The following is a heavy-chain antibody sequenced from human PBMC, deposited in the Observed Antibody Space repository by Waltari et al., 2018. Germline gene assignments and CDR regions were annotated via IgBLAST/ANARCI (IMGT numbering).Heavy chain of an antibody. CDR1: GYTFSNYG. V-gene: IGHV1-18*04. J-gene: IGHJ4*02. D-gene: IGHD3-10*01. CDR3: VRHLRAGGTGDY. Sequence: QVQLVQSGAEGKKPGASVKVSCKASGYTFSNYGINWVRQAPGQGLEWMGNISGYNGNTNYAQKLQGRVTMTTETSTTTTYMELRSLRSDDTAVYYCVRHLRAGGTGDYWGQGTLVTVSS. CDR2: ISGYNGNT.